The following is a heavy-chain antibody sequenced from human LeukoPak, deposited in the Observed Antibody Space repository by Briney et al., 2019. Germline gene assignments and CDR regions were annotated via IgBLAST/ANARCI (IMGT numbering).Heavy chain of an antibody. D-gene: IGHD6-13*01. J-gene: IGHJ2*01. Sequence: GGSLRLSCAASGFTFSSYAMSWVRQAPGKGLEWVSATSGSGGSTYYADSVKGRFTISRDNSKNTLYLQMNSLRAEDTAVYYCASRPIAAAAGYFDLWGRGTLVTVSS. V-gene: IGHV3-23*01. CDR2: TSGSGGST. CDR3: ASRPIAAAAGYFDL. CDR1: GFTFSSYA.